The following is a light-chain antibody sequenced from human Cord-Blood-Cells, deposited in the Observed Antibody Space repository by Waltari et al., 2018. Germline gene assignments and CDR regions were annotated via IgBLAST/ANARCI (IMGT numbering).Light chain of an antibody. V-gene: IGKV1-39*01. CDR2: AAS. CDR1: QSISSY. CDR3: QQSYSTPRT. J-gene: IGKJ1*01. Sequence: DTQMPQSPSSLSASGGDRGPITCRASQSISSYLNWYQQKPGKAPKLLIYAASSLQSGVPSRFSGSGSGTDFTLTISSLQPEDFATYYCQQSYSTPRTFGQGTKVEIK.